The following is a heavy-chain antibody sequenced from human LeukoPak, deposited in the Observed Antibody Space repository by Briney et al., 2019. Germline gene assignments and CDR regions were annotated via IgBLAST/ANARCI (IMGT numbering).Heavy chain of an antibody. CDR2: IYSGGST. CDR1: GFTVSSNY. J-gene: IGHJ4*02. V-gene: IGHV3-66*01. CDR3: ARDGDAPSSH. D-gene: IGHD4-17*01. Sequence: GGSLRLSCAASGFTVSSNYMSWVRQALGKGLEWVSVIYSGGSTYYADSVKGRFTISKDNSKNTLYLQLNSLRAEDTAVYYCARDGDAPSSHWRQGTLVTVPS.